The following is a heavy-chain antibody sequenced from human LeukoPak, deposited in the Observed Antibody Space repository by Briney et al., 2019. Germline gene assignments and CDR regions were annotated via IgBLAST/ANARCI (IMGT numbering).Heavy chain of an antibody. CDR3: ASIGDYGGY. Sequence: KPSETLSLTCAVYGGSFSGYYWSWIRQPPGKGLEWIAEINHSGSTNYNPSLNSRVTISVDTSKNQFSLKLSSVTAADTAVYYCASIGDYGGYWGQGTLVTVSS. CDR1: GGSFSGYY. J-gene: IGHJ4*02. CDR2: INHSGST. V-gene: IGHV4-34*01. D-gene: IGHD4-17*01.